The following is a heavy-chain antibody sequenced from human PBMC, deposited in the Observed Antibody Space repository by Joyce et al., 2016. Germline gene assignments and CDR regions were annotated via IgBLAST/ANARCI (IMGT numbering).Heavy chain of an antibody. CDR3: ARDQSGSYDYWYFDL. CDR2: VSSGSSYT. J-gene: IGHJ2*01. V-gene: IGHV3-21*01. CDR1: EFSFSSYS. D-gene: IGHD1-26*01. Sequence: EVQLVDSGGGLVKPGGSLRLSCKASEFSFSSYSMNWVRQAHGKWLEWVSSVSSGSSYTFYADSVRGRFTISRDNAKDTLYLQMNSLRVEDTAVYYCARDQSGSYDYWYFDLWGRGTLVTVSS.